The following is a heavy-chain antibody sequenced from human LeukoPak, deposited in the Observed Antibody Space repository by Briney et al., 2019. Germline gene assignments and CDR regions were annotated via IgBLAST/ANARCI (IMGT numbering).Heavy chain of an antibody. Sequence: GGPLRLSCAASGLTVSSNYMTWVRQAPGKGLEWVSAIYTDGTTYYADSVKGRFTISTDNSKNTLYLQMNSLRPEDTAVYYCAKEYRHATDSSGYYLDYWGQGTLVTVSS. CDR1: GLTVSSNY. J-gene: IGHJ4*02. V-gene: IGHV3-66*02. D-gene: IGHD3-22*01. CDR3: AKEYRHATDSSGYYLDY. CDR2: IYTDGTT.